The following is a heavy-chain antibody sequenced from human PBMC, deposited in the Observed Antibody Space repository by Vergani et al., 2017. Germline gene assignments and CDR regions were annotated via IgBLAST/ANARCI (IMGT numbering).Heavy chain of an antibody. CDR2: ISSSSSYT. CDR1: GFTFSDYN. CDR3: ARFGDGYNSPDY. V-gene: IGHV3-11*05. D-gene: IGHD5-24*01. J-gene: IGHJ4*02. Sequence: QVQLVESGGGLVKPGGSLRLSCAASGFTFSDYNMSWIRQAPGKGLEWVSYISSSSSYTNYADSVKGRFTISRDNAKNSLYLQMNSLRAEDTAVYYCARFGDGYNSPDYWGQGTLVTVSS.